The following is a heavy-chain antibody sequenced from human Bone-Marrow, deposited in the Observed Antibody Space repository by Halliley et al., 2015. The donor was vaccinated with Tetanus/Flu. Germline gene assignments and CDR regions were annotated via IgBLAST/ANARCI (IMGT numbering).Heavy chain of an antibody. CDR2: ISPTSTYM. CDR3: ARAKGYYADHDF. J-gene: IGHJ4*02. CDR1: GFSFSDHS. V-gene: IGHV3-21*01. Sequence: SLRLSCATSGFSFSDHSTSWVRLPPGKALEWVSSISPTSTYMYYADSVKGRFTISRDSAKKSLFLQMDSLRAEDTGVYYCARAKGYYADHDFWGQGTLVTVSS. D-gene: IGHD4-17*01.